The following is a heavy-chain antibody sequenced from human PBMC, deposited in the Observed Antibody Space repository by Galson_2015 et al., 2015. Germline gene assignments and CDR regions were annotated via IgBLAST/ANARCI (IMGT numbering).Heavy chain of an antibody. CDR3: ARDRGVRGVIIGY. D-gene: IGHD3-10*01. J-gene: IGHJ4*02. CDR1: GFTFSSYE. CDR2: ISSSGGST. Sequence: SLRLSCAASGFTFSSYEMNWVRQAPGKGLEWVSYISSSGGSTYYADSVKGQFTISRDNSKNTLYLQMNSLRAEDTAVYYCARDRGVRGVIIGYWGQGTLVTVSS. V-gene: IGHV3-48*03.